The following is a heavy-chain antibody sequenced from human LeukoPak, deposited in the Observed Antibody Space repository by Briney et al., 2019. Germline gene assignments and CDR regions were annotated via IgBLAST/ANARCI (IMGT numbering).Heavy chain of an antibody. V-gene: IGHV3-20*04. CDR2: INWNGGST. D-gene: IGHD6-13*01. CDR3: ARGTQPGYSSSWYGY. CDR1: GFTFSSYG. J-gene: IGHJ4*02. Sequence: GGSLRLSCAASGFTFSSYGMSWVRQAPGKGLEWVSGINWNGGSTGYADSVKGRFTISRDNAKNSLYLQMNSLRAEDTALYYCARGTQPGYSSSWYGYWGQGTLVTVSS.